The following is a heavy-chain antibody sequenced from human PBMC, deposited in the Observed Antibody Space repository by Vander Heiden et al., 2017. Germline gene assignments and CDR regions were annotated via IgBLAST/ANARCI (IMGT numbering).Heavy chain of an antibody. CDR3: AKSLYSSITGTTWYY. V-gene: IGHV4-39*01. CDR2: IYYSGST. J-gene: IGHJ4*02. CDR1: GGSLSSSRYY. D-gene: IGHD1-7*01. Sequence: QLQLQESGPGLVKPSETLSLTCTVSGGSLSSSRYYWGWIRQPPGKGLEWIGSIYYSGSTYYNPSLKSRVTISVDTSKNQFSLKLSSVTAADTAVYYCAKSLYSSITGTTWYYWGQGTLVTVSS.